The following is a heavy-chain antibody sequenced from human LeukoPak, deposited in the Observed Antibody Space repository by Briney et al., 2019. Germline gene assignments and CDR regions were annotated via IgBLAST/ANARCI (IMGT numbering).Heavy chain of an antibody. CDR1: GFTFSSHW. CDR2: ISSSSSYI. V-gene: IGHV3-21*01. J-gene: IGHJ6*02. D-gene: IGHD4-11*01. Sequence: GGSLRLSCAASGFTFSSHWISWVRQAPGKGLEWVSSISSSSSYIYYADSVKGRFTISRDNAKNSLYLQMNSLRAEDTAVYYCARDKSLEDYTDYYYGMDVWGRGTTVTVSS. CDR3: ARDKSLEDYTDYYYGMDV.